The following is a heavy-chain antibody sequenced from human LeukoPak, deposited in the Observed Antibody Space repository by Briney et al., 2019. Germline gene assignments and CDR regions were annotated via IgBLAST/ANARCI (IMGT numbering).Heavy chain of an antibody. Sequence: SETLSLTCTVSGGSISSNYWCWIRQPPGKGLEYIGYVSYRGSTNYNPSLKSRVTVSADTSKNQFSLRLSSVTAADTAVYHCARLILSGSYLYYFDYWGQGTLVTVSS. D-gene: IGHD1-26*01. J-gene: IGHJ4*02. CDR3: ARLILSGSYLYYFDY. CDR1: GGSISSNY. V-gene: IGHV4-59*08. CDR2: VSYRGST.